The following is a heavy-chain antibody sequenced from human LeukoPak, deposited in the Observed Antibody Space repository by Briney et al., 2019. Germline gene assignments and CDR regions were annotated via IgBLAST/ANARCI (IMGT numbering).Heavy chain of an antibody. CDR3: VSFYETY. Sequence: GGTVRLSCAASGNYWMHWIRQAPGNGLVWVSHINSDGSWTSYADSVKGRFTISKDNAKNTVYLQMNSLRAEDTAVYYCVSFYETYWGRGTLVTVSS. D-gene: IGHD2/OR15-2a*01. J-gene: IGHJ4*02. CDR2: INSDGSWT. CDR1: GNYW. V-gene: IGHV3-74*01.